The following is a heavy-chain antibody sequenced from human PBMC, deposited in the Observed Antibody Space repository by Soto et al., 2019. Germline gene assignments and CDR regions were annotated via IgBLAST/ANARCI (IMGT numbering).Heavy chain of an antibody. CDR1: GFTVSSNY. Sequence: EVQLVETGGGLIQPGGSLRLSCAASGFTVSSNYMSWVRQAPGKGLEWVSVIYSGGSTYYADSVKGRFTISRDNSKNTLDLQMNSLRAEDTAVYYCATTPMYSSGGGDYWGQGTLVTVSS. CDR3: ATTPMYSSGGGDY. V-gene: IGHV3-53*02. J-gene: IGHJ4*02. CDR2: IYSGGST. D-gene: IGHD6-19*01.